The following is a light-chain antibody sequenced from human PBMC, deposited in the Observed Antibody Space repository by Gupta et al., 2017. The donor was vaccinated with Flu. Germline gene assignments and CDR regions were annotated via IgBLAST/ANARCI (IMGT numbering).Light chain of an antibody. CDR3: QQYNNWPPYS. J-gene: IGKJ2*03. V-gene: IGKV3-15*01. CDR2: GAS. CDR1: QSVNSN. Sequence: EIVMTQSPATLSVSPGERATLSCRASQSVNSNLAWYQQKPGQAPRLLIYGASARDTGIPARFSGSGYGTEFTLTISSRQSEEFAVYYCQQYNNWPPYSFGQGTKMEIK.